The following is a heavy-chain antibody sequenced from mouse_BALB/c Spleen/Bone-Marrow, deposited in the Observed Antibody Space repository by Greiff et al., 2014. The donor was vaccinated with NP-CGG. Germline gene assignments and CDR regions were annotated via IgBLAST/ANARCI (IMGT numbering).Heavy chain of an antibody. CDR2: IDPANGYT. CDR1: GFNIKDTY. V-gene: IGHV14-3*02. CDR3: ALITAATFSYWYFDV. Sequence: VQLQQSGAELVKPGASVKLSCTASGFNIKDTYIHWMKQRPEQGLEWIGRIDPANGYTIYDPKFQGKATITADTTSNTAYLQLGSLQSGNTAVDYCALITAATFSYWYFDVWGSGTTVTVSS. J-gene: IGHJ1*01. D-gene: IGHD1-2*01.